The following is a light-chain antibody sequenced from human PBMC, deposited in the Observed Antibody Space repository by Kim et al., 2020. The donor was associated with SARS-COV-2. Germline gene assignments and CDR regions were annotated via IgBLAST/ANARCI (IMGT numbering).Light chain of an antibody. CDR1: QSISNY. CDR3: HQTYTAPLT. V-gene: IGKV1-39*01. CDR2: AAS. Sequence: DIQMTQSPSSLSASVGDRVTITCRASQSISNYLNWYQQKPGKAPKLLIYAASSLQSGVPSGFSGSGSGTDFTLTIASLQPGDFATYFCHQTYTAPLTFGGGTKVDIK. J-gene: IGKJ4*01.